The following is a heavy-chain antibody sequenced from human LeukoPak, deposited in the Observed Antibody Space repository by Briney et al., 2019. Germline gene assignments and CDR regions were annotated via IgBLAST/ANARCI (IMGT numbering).Heavy chain of an antibody. J-gene: IGHJ4*02. CDR3: ARALIVVGSYFDY. CDR1: GFTFSNYW. Sequence: GGSLRLSCAASGFTFSNYWMSWVRQAPGKGLEWVANIKQDGSEKYYVDSVKGRFTISRDNVKSSLYLQMNSLGAEDTAVYSCARALIVVGSYFDYWGQGTLVTVSS. D-gene: IGHD2-15*01. CDR2: IKQDGSEK. V-gene: IGHV3-7*01.